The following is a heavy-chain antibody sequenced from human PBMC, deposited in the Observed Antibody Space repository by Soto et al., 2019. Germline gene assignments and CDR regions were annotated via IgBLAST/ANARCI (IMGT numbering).Heavy chain of an antibody. CDR3: ASIYDSSGYADY. Sequence: ASVKVSCKASGYTFTSYDINWVRQATGQGLEWMGWMNPNSGNTGYAQKFQGRVTMTRSTSISTAYMELSSLRSEDTAVYYCASIYDSSGYADYWGQGTLVTVSS. D-gene: IGHD3-22*01. CDR1: GYTFTSYD. CDR2: MNPNSGNT. J-gene: IGHJ4*02. V-gene: IGHV1-8*01.